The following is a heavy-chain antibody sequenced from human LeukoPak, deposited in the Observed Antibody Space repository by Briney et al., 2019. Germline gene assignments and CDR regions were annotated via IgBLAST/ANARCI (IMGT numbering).Heavy chain of an antibody. Sequence: GGSLRRSCAASGFIFSNYAMCWVRQVLGRGLERVSTISSRGDSTYVADSVKGRFTISRDNSKNSLYLQMNTVRAEDTAVYYCVKGPRPDITVAHTVENWGQGTLVTVSS. CDR1: GFIFSNYA. CDR3: VKGPRPDITVAHTVEN. CDR2: ISSRGDST. D-gene: IGHD6-19*01. V-gene: IGHV3-23*01. J-gene: IGHJ4*02.